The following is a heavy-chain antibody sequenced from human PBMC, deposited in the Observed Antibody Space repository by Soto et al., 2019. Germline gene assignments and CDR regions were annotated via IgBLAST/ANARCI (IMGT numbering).Heavy chain of an antibody. D-gene: IGHD2-21*02. CDR2: ISWNSGSI. V-gene: IGHV3-9*01. CDR3: AKDWTRYCGGDCYTDY. Sequence: PGGSLRLSCAASGFTFDDYAMHWVRQAPGKGLEWVSGISWNSGSIGYADYVKDRFTISRDNSKNTLYLQMNSLRAEDTAVYYCAKDWTRYCGGDCYTDYWGQGTLVTVSS. J-gene: IGHJ4*02. CDR1: GFTFDDYA.